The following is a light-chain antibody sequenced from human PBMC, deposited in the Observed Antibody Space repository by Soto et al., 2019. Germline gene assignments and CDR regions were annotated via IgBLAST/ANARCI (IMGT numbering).Light chain of an antibody. V-gene: IGLV2-14*01. Sequence: QSALTQPASVSGYPGQSITIFCTGSSGDVGHYNYVSWYQQHPGKAPELMIYEVSNRPSGVSNRFSGSKSGNTASLIISGLQAEDEADYYCTSYTTSRIWVFGGGTKVTVL. J-gene: IGLJ3*02. CDR1: SGDVGHYNY. CDR3: TSYTTSRIWV. CDR2: EVS.